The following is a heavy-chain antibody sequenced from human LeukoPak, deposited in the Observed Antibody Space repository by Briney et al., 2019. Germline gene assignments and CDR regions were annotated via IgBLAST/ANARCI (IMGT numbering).Heavy chain of an antibody. CDR2: ISGSGRDT. CDR3: AKVSWGELLSDDFDY. J-gene: IGHJ4*02. Sequence: QTGGSLRLSCAASGFTFSSYAVSWVRQAPGKGLEWVSSISGSGRDTYYADTVKGRFTISRDNSKNTLFLQMNSLRAEDTAVYYCAKVSWGELLSDDFDYWGQGTLDTVSS. CDR1: GFTFSSYA. D-gene: IGHD1-26*01. V-gene: IGHV3-23*01.